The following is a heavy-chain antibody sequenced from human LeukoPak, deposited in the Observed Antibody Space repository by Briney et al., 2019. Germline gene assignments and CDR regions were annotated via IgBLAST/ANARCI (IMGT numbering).Heavy chain of an antibody. Sequence: SETLSLTCAVYGGSFSGYHWSWIRQPPGKGLEWIGEINHSGSTNYNPSLKSRVTISVDTSKNQFSLKLSSVTAADTAVYYCARGLQWLVKYYFDYWGQGTLVTVSS. CDR1: GGSFSGYH. CDR2: INHSGST. J-gene: IGHJ4*02. V-gene: IGHV4-34*01. D-gene: IGHD6-19*01. CDR3: ARGLQWLVKYYFDY.